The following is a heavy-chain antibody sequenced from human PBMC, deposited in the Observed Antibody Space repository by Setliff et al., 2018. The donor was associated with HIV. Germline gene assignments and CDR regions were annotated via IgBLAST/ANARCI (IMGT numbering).Heavy chain of an antibody. D-gene: IGHD2-21*01. CDR2: VYFTGHT. J-gene: IGHJ6*02. Sequence: SETLSLTCTVSGGSISRYYWSWIRQSPGKGLEWIGYVYFTGHTNFNPSLKSRVTMSIDTPQNQFSLTLTSVKGRFTISRDNSKNTLYLQMNSLRAEDTAVYYCVGMDIVVVLPPDVWGQGTTVTVSS. V-gene: IGHV4-4*09. CDR1: GGSISRYY. CDR3: SKNTLYLQMNSLRAEDTAVYYCVGMDIVVVLPPDV.